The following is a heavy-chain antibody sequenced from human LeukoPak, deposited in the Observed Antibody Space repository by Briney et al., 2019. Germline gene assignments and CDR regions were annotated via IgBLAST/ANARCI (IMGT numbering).Heavy chain of an antibody. D-gene: IGHD1-1*01. CDR1: GFTFRSYS. CDR3: ARVGDDDAFDI. Sequence: GGSLRLSCAASGFTFRSYSMHWVRQAPGKELEYVSAISTDGDNTYYANSVKDRFTISRDNSKNTLFLQMGSLTADDMAIYYCARVGDDDAFDIWGQGTMVIVSS. V-gene: IGHV3-64*01. J-gene: IGHJ3*02. CDR2: ISTDGDNT.